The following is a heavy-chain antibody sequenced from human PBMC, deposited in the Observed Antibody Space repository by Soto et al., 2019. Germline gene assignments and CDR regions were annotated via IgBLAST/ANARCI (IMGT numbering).Heavy chain of an antibody. CDR1: GGSISSSSYY. J-gene: IGHJ6*02. Sequence: SETLSLTCTVSGGSISSSSYYWGWIRQPPGKGLEWIGSIYYSGSTYYNPSLKSRVTISVDTSKNQFSLKLSSVTAADTAVYYCARHGSAVVPYYYYYYGMDVRGQGTTVTVSS. D-gene: IGHD2-15*01. CDR3: ARHGSAVVPYYYYYYGMDV. V-gene: IGHV4-39*01. CDR2: IYYSGST.